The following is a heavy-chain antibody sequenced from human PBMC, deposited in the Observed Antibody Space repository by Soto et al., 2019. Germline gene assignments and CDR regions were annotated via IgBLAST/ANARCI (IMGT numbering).Heavy chain of an antibody. J-gene: IGHJ5*02. Sequence: GSLRLSCAASGFTFSSYAMKWVRQAPGKGLEWVSVIGESGTPTYYADSVKGRFTISRDNSKNTLYLQMNSLRAEDTAVYYCARDNITTVTEIGWFDPWGQGTLVTVSS. D-gene: IGHD4-4*01. CDR1: GFTFSSYA. CDR3: ARDNITTVTEIGWFDP. V-gene: IGHV3-23*01. CDR2: IGESGTPT.